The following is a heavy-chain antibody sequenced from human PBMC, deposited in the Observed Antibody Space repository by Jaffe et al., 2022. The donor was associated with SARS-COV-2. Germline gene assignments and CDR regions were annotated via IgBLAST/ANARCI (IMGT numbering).Heavy chain of an antibody. D-gene: IGHD2-2*01. Sequence: QVQLQESGPGLVKPSETLSLTCTVSDFSITTDHYWGWIRQPPGKGLEWIGSFYHAGSTYYSPSLRSRVTISVDTSKNQFSFTLTSVTAADTAVYYCARTYCSSSICYGFDYWGQGTLVTVSS. CDR3: ARTYCSSSICYGFDY. J-gene: IGHJ4*02. CDR1: DFSITTDHY. V-gene: IGHV4-38-2*02. CDR2: FYHAGST.